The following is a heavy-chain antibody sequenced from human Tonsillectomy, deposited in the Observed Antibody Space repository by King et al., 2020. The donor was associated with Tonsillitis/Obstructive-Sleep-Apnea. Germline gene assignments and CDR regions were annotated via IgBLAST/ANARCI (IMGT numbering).Heavy chain of an antibody. CDR1: GFTFSSYS. CDR3: ARLRYCSRASCYEGFDY. Sequence: VQLVESGGGLVQPGGSLRLSCAASGFTFSSYSMNWVRQAPGKGLEWVSYISSSNNTVYYADSVEGRFTISRDNAKNSLYLQMNSLRDEDTAVYYCARLRYCSRASCYEGFDYWGQGTLVTVSS. D-gene: IGHD2-2*01. J-gene: IGHJ4*02. V-gene: IGHV3-48*02. CDR2: ISSSNNTV.